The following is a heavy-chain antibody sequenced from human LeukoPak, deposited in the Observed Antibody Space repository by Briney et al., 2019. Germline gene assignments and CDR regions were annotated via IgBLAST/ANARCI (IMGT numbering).Heavy chain of an antibody. CDR1: GLNFANSW. J-gene: IGHJ4*02. D-gene: IGHD3-22*01. CDR2: IIPIFGTA. Sequence: KISCKASGLNFANSWIGWVRQMPGKGLEWMGGIIPIFGTANYAQKFQGRVTITTDESTSTAYMELSSLRSEDTAVYYCARSRFGYYDSSGYPYYFDYWGQGTLVTVSS. CDR3: ARSRFGYYDSSGYPYYFDY. V-gene: IGHV1-69*05.